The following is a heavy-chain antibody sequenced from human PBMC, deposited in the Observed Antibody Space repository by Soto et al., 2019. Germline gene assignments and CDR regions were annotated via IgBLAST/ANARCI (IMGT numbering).Heavy chain of an antibody. Sequence: QVQLVQSGAEVKKPGASVKVSCKVSGYTLTELSMHWVRQAPGKGLEWMGGFDPEDGETIYAQKFQGRVTMTEDTSTDTAYMELSSLRSEDTAVFYCATFKQSGSYYAGYYYYGMAVWGQGTTVTVSS. V-gene: IGHV1-24*01. J-gene: IGHJ6*02. CDR3: ATFKQSGSYYAGYYYYGMAV. CDR2: FDPEDGET. D-gene: IGHD1-26*01. CDR1: GYTLTELS.